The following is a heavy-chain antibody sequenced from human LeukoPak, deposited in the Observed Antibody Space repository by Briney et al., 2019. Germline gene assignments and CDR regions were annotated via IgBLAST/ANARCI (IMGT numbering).Heavy chain of an antibody. CDR3: ARESNKVVRGVIITHAFDY. CDR2: IYYSGST. J-gene: IGHJ4*02. Sequence: SETLSLTCTVSGGSISSGDYYWSWIRQPPGKGLEWIGYIYYSGSTYYNPSLKSRVTISVDTSKNQFSLKLSSVTAGDTAVYYCARESNKVVRGVIITHAFDYWGQGTLVTVSS. V-gene: IGHV4-30-4*08. D-gene: IGHD3-10*01. CDR1: GGSISSGDYY.